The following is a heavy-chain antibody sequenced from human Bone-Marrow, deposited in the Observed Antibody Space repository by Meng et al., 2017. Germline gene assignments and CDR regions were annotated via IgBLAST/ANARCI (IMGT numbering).Heavy chain of an antibody. CDR1: GGSISSSSYY. Sequence: HLSRQEAGPGLGKPSETLSLTCTVSGGSISSSSYYWGWIRQPPGKGLEWIGSIYYSGSTYYNPSLKSRVTISVDTSKNQFSLKLSSVTAADTAVYYCARVMITFGGVIVISWFDPWGQGTLVTVSS. V-gene: IGHV4-39*07. D-gene: IGHD3-16*02. CDR2: IYYSGST. CDR3: ARVMITFGGVIVISWFDP. J-gene: IGHJ5*02.